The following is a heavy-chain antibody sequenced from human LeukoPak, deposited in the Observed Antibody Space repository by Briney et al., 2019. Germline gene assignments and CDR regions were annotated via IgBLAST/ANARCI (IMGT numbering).Heavy chain of an antibody. J-gene: IGHJ4*02. CDR2: ISSSSSYI. D-gene: IGHD1-1*01. Sequence: GGSLRLSCAASGFTFSSYSMTWVRQAPGKGLEWVSSISSSSSYIYYADSVKGRFTISRDNAKNSLYLQMNSLRAEDTAVYYCARGPSWNGFDYWGQGTLVTVSS. CDR1: GFTFSSYS. CDR3: ARGPSWNGFDY. V-gene: IGHV3-21*01.